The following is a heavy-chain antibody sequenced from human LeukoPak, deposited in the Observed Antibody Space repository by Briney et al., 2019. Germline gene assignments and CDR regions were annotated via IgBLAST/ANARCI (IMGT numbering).Heavy chain of an antibody. Sequence: GESLKISYKGSGYSFTSYWIGWVRQMPGKGLEWMGIIYPGDSDTRYSPSFQGQVTIPADKSISTAYLQWSSLKASDTAMYYCARQYCGGDCYSAAYYFDYWGQGTLVTVTS. CDR3: ARQYCGGDCYSAAYYFDY. D-gene: IGHD2-21*02. CDR2: IYPGDSDT. V-gene: IGHV5-51*01. CDR1: GYSFTSYW. J-gene: IGHJ4*02.